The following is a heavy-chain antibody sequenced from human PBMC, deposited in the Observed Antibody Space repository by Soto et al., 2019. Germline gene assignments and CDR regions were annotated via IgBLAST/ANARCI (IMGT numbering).Heavy chain of an antibody. CDR2: IYWNEDK. J-gene: IGHJ4*02. D-gene: IGHD2-8*01. V-gene: IGHV2-5*01. CDR1: AFSLSTNGLG. Sequence: SGPTLVNPTQTLTLTCTFSAFSLSTNGLGVGWIRQPPGKPLDWLAVIYWNEDKRYSRSLKSRLSITKDTSKNQVVLTMTTMDPVDTATYYCVHTVMVHTITGGHYFDYWGQGLLVTV. CDR3: VHTVMVHTITGGHYFDY.